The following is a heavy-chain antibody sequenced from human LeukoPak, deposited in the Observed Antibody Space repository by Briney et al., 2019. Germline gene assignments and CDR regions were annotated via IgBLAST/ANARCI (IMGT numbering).Heavy chain of an antibody. CDR2: TYYRSKWYN. D-gene: IGHD3-16*01. CDR3: VWGFYYTGMDV. J-gene: IGHJ6*02. Sequence: SQTLSLTCAISGDSVSSNSAAWSWIRQSPSRGLEWLGRTYYRSKWYNDYAISLKSRVTINADTSKNQFSLQLNSVTPEDTAVYYCVWGFYYTGMDVWGQGTTVTVSS. V-gene: IGHV6-1*01. CDR1: GDSVSSNSAA.